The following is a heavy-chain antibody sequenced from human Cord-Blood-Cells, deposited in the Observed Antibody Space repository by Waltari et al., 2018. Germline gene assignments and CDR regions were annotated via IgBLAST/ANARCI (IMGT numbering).Heavy chain of an antibody. D-gene: IGHD3-9*01. CDR3: ARRAYDILTGYSDAFDI. CDR2: INHSGST. CDR1: GGSFSGYY. J-gene: IGHJ3*02. Sequence: QVQLQQWGAGLLKPSETLSLTCAVYGGSFSGYYWSWIRQPSGKGLEWIGEINHSGSTNYNPSLKSRVTISVDTSKNQFSLKLSSVTAADTAVYYCARRAYDILTGYSDAFDIWGQGTMVTVSS. V-gene: IGHV4-34*01.